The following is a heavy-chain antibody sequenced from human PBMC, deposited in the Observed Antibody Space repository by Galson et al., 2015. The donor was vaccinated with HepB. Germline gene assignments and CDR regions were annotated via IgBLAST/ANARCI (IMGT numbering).Heavy chain of an antibody. CDR2: IYYSVTT. J-gene: IGHJ4*02. Sequence: SETLSLTCTVSGGSTSSYYWSWIRQPPGKGLEWIGYIYYSVTTKYNPFLKGRVTISGDTSKNQLSLKLTSVTAADTAVYYCARGFDSSSLDYWGQGTLVTVSS. CDR1: GGSTSSYY. V-gene: IGHV4-59*01. D-gene: IGHD6-6*01. CDR3: ARGFDSSSLDY.